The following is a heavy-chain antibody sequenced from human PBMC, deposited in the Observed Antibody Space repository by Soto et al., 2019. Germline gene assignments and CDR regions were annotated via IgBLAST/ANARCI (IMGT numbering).Heavy chain of an antibody. Sequence: QVQLVQSGAEVKKPGASVQVSCKASGYTFTSYGIIWVRQAPGQVLEWMGWSSAYNVNTNYAQKLQGRVTMTTDTSTSTAYMELRSLRSDDTAVYYCARDQGAVTTAWYFDHWGRGTLVTVSS. CDR3: ARDQGAVTTAWYFDH. CDR2: SSAYNVNT. J-gene: IGHJ2*01. V-gene: IGHV1-18*04. CDR1: GYTFTSYG. D-gene: IGHD4-17*01.